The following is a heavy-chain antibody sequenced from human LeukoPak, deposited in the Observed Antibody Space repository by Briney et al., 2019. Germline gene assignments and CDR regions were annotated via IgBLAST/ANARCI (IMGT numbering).Heavy chain of an antibody. V-gene: IGHV4-34*01. Sequence: SETLSLTCGGFGGSINDYYWSWIRQSGGKGLAWIGKISHTEAIRSTPSLECRATVSVGTSENQLSLKLIFVTAADTAVYYCARIRCGHSGSLCYNHCGLGTPATVSS. CDR1: GGSINDYY. D-gene: IGHD3-22*01. CDR3: ARIRCGHSGSLCYNH. J-gene: IGHJ4*02. CDR2: ISHTEAI.